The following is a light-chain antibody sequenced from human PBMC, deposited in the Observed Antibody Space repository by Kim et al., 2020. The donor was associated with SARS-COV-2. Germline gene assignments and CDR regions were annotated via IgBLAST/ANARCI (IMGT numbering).Light chain of an antibody. J-gene: IGLJ1*01. V-gene: IGLV1-40*01. CDR1: SSNIGADYD. CDR3: QSYDQSYDSSLSGSV. CDR2: GNN. Sequence: ISCAGTSSNIGADYDGHWYHQLPETPPKLLIYGNNNRPSGVPDRFSGSKSGTSASLTITGLQAEDEGDYYCQSYDQSYDSSLSGSVFGTGTKVTVL.